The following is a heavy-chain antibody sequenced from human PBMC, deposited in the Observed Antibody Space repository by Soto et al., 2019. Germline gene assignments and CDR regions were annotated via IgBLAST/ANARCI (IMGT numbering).Heavy chain of an antibody. Sequence: PSETLSLTCTVSGGSISSSSYYWGWIRQPPGKGLEWIGSIYYSGSTYYNPSLKSRVTISVDTSKNQFSLKLSSVTAADTAVYYCARHGTTMIVGDLDYWGQGTLVTVSS. D-gene: IGHD3-22*01. CDR2: IYYSGST. CDR3: ARHGTTMIVGDLDY. CDR1: GGSISSSSYY. J-gene: IGHJ4*02. V-gene: IGHV4-39*01.